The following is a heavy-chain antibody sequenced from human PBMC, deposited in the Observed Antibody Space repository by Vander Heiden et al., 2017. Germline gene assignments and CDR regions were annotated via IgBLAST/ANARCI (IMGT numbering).Heavy chain of an antibody. CDR2: INWNGDST. CDR3: AREDSSGGMDV. D-gene: IGHD3-22*01. Sequence: EVQLVQSGGGVVRPGVALRLSCTVSGFTFDDFGMSWVRQAPGKGLEWVSHINWNGDSTGYADSVKGRFTISRDNAKNSLYLQMNSLRAEDTALYYCAREDSSGGMDVWGQGTTVTASS. V-gene: IGHV3-20*04. CDR1: GFTFDDFG. J-gene: IGHJ6*02.